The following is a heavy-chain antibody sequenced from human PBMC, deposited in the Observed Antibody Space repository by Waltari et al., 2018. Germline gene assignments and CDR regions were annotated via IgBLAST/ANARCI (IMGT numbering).Heavy chain of an antibody. CDR3: ATLAGIAKNYDY. Sequence: EVQLVESGGGSVQPGGSLSLSCAASGFTFSDTYMDWVGQAPGKGLEWVGRIRNKHNSYTAEYAAPVKGRFSISRDDSKNSLYLQMNSLKTEDTAVYYCATLAGIAKNYDYWGQGTLVTVSS. CDR2: IRNKHNSYTA. V-gene: IGHV3-72*01. D-gene: IGHD2-21*01. CDR1: GFTFSDTY. J-gene: IGHJ4*02.